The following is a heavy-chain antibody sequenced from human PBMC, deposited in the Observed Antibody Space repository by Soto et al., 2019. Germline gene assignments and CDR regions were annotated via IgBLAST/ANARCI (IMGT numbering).Heavy chain of an antibody. D-gene: IGHD2-15*01. Sequence: QVQLVQSGAEVKEPGASVKVSCKASGYTFSTYGITWLRQAPGQGLEWMGWISTSNGYANYARNLQGRVTMTTDTSTRTIHMDLTNLRSDDTAVYFCARGGLSFGALDYWGQGTLVTVSS. V-gene: IGHV1-18*01. CDR1: GYTFSTYG. CDR2: ISTSNGYA. CDR3: ARGGLSFGALDY. J-gene: IGHJ4*02.